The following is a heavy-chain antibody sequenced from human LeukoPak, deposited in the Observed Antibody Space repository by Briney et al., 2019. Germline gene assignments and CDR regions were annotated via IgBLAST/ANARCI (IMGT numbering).Heavy chain of an antibody. D-gene: IGHD6-19*01. CDR2: ISDSSSTI. V-gene: IGHV3-48*01. Sequence: GGSLRLSCAASGFTFSSYSMNWVRQAPGKGLEWVSYISDSSSTIYYADSVRGRFTISRDNAKNSLYLQMNSLRAEDTAVYYCARDTYSSGWSAYWYFDLWGRGTLVTVSS. CDR3: ARDTYSSGWSAYWYFDL. CDR1: GFTFSSYS. J-gene: IGHJ2*01.